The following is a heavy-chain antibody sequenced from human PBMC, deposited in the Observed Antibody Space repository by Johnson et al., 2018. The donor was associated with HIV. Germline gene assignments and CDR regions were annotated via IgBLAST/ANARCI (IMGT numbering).Heavy chain of an antibody. CDR1: GFTFSSYA. J-gene: IGHJ3*02. Sequence: VQLVESGGGLVQPGGSLRLSCAASGFTFSSYAMSWVRQAPGKGLEWVSAISGSGGSTYYADSVKGRFTISRDNAKNSLYLQMNSLRAEDTALYYCAKDMGYDSSGDGAFDIWGQGTMVTVSS. D-gene: IGHD3-22*01. V-gene: IGHV3-23*04. CDR3: AKDMGYDSSGDGAFDI. CDR2: ISGSGGST.